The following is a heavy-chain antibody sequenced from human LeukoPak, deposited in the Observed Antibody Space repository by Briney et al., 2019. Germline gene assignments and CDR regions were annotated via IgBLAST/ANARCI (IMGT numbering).Heavy chain of an antibody. V-gene: IGHV3-21*04. CDR1: GFTFSSYS. Sequence: AGGSLRLSCTASGFTFSSYSMNWVRQAPGKGLEWVSSISGSTTYIYYADSVKGRFTTSRDSAKNSLYLQMNSLRAEDTAVYYCAKDPRGYSGYDIDYWGQGTLVTVSS. CDR3: AKDPRGYSGYDIDY. D-gene: IGHD5-12*01. CDR2: ISGSTTYI. J-gene: IGHJ4*02.